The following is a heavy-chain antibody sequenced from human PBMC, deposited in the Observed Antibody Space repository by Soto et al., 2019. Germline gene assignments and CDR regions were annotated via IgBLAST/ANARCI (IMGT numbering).Heavy chain of an antibody. CDR2: IYSGGST. D-gene: IGHD2-15*01. V-gene: IGHV3-53*01. Sequence: GGSLRLSCAASGFTVSSNYMSWVRQAPGKGLEWVSAIYSGGSTYYADSVKGRFTISRDNSKNTLSLQMNSLRAEDTAVYYCARGKWAGAATPIEYWGQGTLVTVSS. J-gene: IGHJ4*02. CDR1: GFTVSSNY. CDR3: ARGKWAGAATPIEY.